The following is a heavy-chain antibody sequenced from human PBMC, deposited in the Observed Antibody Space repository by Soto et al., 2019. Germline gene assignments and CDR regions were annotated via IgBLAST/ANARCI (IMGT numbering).Heavy chain of an antibody. CDR2: IHHSGST. V-gene: IGHV4-30-2*01. CDR3: ARAHYGDYGYGMDV. J-gene: IGHJ6*02. CDR1: GGSISSGGYS. Sequence: SETLSLTCTVSGGSISSGGYSWSWIRQPPGKGLEWIGYIHHSGSTYYNPSLKSRVTISVDMSKNQFSLKLSSVTAADTAVYYCARAHYGDYGYGMDVWGQGTTVTVSS. D-gene: IGHD4-17*01.